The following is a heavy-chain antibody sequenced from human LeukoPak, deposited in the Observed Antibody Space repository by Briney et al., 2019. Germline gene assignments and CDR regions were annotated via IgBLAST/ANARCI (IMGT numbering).Heavy chain of an antibody. CDR2: IYYSGST. D-gene: IGHD5-18*01. Sequence: PSETLSLTCTVSGGSISSYYWSWIRQPPGKGLDWIGYIYYSGSTNYNPSLKSRVTISVDTSKSQFSLKLSSVTAADTAVYYCARDQGIQLWLSRAAFDIWGQGTMVTVSS. J-gene: IGHJ3*02. V-gene: IGHV4-59*12. CDR1: GGSISSYY. CDR3: ARDQGIQLWLSRAAFDI.